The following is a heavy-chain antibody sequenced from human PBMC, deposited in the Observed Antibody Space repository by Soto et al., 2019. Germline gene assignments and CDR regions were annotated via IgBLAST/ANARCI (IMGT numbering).Heavy chain of an antibody. CDR3: VRAPEQRPFDY. CDR1: GFTLSDNW. D-gene: IGHD6-25*01. J-gene: IGHJ4*02. V-gene: IGHV3-74*03. Sequence: EVQLVESGGGLVQPGGSLRLPCAASGFTLSDNWIHWVRRVPGKGLVWVSRTNSDGSSVTYADSVKGRFTLSRDNAKYTWFLQMDSLRVEDTAMYYCVRAPEQRPFDYWGQGTLVTVSS. CDR2: TNSDGSSV.